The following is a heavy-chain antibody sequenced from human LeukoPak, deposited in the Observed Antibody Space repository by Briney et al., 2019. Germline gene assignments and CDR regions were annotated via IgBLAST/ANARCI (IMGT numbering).Heavy chain of an antibody. CDR1: GGSISSYY. CDR3: ARHSYSSNLRPDY. D-gene: IGHD6-13*01. J-gene: IGHJ4*02. Sequence: SETLSLTCTVSGGSISSYYWSWIRQPPGKGLEWIGSIYYSGSTYYNPSLKSRVTISVDTSKNQFSLKLSSVTAADTAVYYCARHSYSSNLRPDYWGQGTLVTVSS. V-gene: IGHV4-39*01. CDR2: IYYSGST.